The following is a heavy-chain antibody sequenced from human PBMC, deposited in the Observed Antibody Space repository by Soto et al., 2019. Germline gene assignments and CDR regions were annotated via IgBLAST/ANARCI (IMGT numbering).Heavy chain of an antibody. CDR1: VGSFRAPDW. J-gene: IGHJ5*01. V-gene: IGHV4-4*03. D-gene: IGHD1-1*01. Sequence: PKTLYRTCTLSVGSFRAPDWWNWVRQSPDKGLEWIAEVQISGHSNYNPSLRSRVSVSIDSSKNQFYLNLNSVTAADTAIYYCARVRQGCSANNCYFDPWAQGTQVTVSS. CDR3: ARVRQGCSANNCYFDP. CDR2: VQISGHS.